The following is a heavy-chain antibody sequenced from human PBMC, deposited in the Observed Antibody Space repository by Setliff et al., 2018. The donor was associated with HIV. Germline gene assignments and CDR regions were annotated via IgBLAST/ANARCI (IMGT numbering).Heavy chain of an antibody. CDR2: IYYTGST. J-gene: IGHJ5*02. CDR3: ARARLLGGCLS. D-gene: IGHD7-27*01. CDR1: GGSVGSGSYY. Sequence: PSETLSLTCTVSGGSVGSGSYYWSWVRQPPGKGLEWIGYIYYTGSTNYNPSLKSRLTISVDTSKNQFSLKLSSVTAAGTAIYYCARARLLGGCLSWGRGALVTVSS. V-gene: IGHV4-61*01.